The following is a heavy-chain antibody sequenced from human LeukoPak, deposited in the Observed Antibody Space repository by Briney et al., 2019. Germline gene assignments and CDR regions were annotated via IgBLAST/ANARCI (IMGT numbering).Heavy chain of an antibody. J-gene: IGHJ5*02. Sequence: GGSLRLSCAASGFTFSSYGMHWVRQAPGKGLERVAVISYDGSNKYYADSAKGRFTISRDNSKNTLYLQMNSLRAEDTAVYYCAKDLAAAGSLDPWAREPWSPSPQ. CDR2: ISYDGSNK. V-gene: IGHV3-30*18. D-gene: IGHD6-13*01. CDR1: GFTFSSYG. CDR3: AKDLAAAGSLDP.